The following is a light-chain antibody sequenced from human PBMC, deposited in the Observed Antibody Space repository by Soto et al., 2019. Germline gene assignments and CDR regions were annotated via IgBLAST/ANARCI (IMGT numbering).Light chain of an antibody. CDR1: SSDVGGYNY. V-gene: IGLV2-11*01. CDR2: DVS. CDR3: CSYAGTYPLWV. J-gene: IGLJ3*02. Sequence: QSALTQPRSVSGSPGQSVTISCTGTSSDVGGYNYVSWYQQYPGKAPKLIIYDVSKRPSGVPDRFSGSKSGNTASLTISGLQAEDEADYHCCSYAGTYPLWVFGGGTKVTVL.